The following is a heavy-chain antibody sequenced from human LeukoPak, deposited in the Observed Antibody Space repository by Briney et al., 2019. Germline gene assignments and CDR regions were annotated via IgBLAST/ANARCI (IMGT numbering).Heavy chain of an antibody. CDR1: GFTFSSYG. V-gene: IGHV3-30*02. CDR2: IRYDGSNK. Sequence: GGSLRLSCAASGFTFSSYGMHWVRQAPGKGLEWVAFIRYDGSNKYYADSVKGRFTISRDNSKNTLYLQMNSLRAEDTAVYYCAKDPQKYSSGWYGYWGQGTLVTVSS. D-gene: IGHD6-19*01. J-gene: IGHJ4*02. CDR3: AKDPQKYSSGWYGY.